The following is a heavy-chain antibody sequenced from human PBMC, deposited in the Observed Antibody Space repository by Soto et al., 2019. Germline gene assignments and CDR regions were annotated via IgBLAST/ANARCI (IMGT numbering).Heavy chain of an antibody. CDR1: GFTFSSYW. V-gene: IGHV3-74*01. Sequence: GGSLRLSCAASGFTFSSYWMHWVRQAPGKGLVWVSRINSDGSSTSYADSVKGRFTISRDNAKNTLYLQMNSLRVEDTAVYYCARDRYDFWSGYYYFDYWGQGTLVTVSS. CDR2: INSDGSST. D-gene: IGHD3-3*01. J-gene: IGHJ4*02. CDR3: ARDRYDFWSGYYYFDY.